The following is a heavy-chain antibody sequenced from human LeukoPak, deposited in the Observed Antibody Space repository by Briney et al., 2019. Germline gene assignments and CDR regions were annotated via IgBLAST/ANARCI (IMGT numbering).Heavy chain of an antibody. V-gene: IGHV4-59*01. CDR1: GGSISNYN. CDR2: ISYSAST. CDR3: ARVHYFDSSGYYSSTYYYYMDV. Sequence: SETLSPTCTVSGGSISNYNCTWLRQPPGKGQEWIGYISYSASTKDNPSLKSRVTISIDTSMNQFSLKLSSVTAADTAVYYCARVHYFDSSGYYSSTYYYYMDVWGKGTTVTVSS. D-gene: IGHD3-22*01. J-gene: IGHJ6*03.